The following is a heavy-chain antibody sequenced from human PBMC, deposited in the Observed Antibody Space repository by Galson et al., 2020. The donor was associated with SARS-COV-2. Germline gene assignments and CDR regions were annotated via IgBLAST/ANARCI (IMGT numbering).Heavy chain of an antibody. CDR2: VSGSGSST. J-gene: IGHJ4*02. Sequence: GGSLRLSCSVSGLSFSSYAMTWVRQPPGKGLEWVSTVSGSGSSTYYADSVRGRFTISRDNSKNTLYLQMNSLRAEDTAIYYCAKGQTRFDFWGQGTLVTVSS. V-gene: IGHV3-23*01. CDR3: AKGQTRFDF. CDR1: GLSFSSYA.